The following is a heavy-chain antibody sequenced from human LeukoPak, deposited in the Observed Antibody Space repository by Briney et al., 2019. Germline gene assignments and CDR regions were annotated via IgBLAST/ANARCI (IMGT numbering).Heavy chain of an antibody. CDR1: GYSFTSYW. CDR2: IYPGDSDT. V-gene: IGHV5-51*01. Sequence: GESLKISCTGSGYSFTSYWIGWVRQMPGKGLEWMGIIYPGDSDTRYSPSFQGQVTISADKSISTAYLQWSSLKASDTAMYYCARVQLERLGAFDIWGQGTMVTVSS. CDR3: ARVQLERLGAFDI. J-gene: IGHJ3*02. D-gene: IGHD1-1*01.